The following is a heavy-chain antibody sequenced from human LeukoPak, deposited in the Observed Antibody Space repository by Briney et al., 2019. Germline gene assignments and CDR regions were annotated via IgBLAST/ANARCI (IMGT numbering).Heavy chain of an antibody. CDR3: ARLSSTSASYSSSWYDGDY. Sequence: GESLKISCKGSGYSFTSYWIGWVRQMPGKGLEWMGIIYPGDSDTRYSPSFQGQVTISADKSISTAYLQWSSLKASDTAMYYCARLSSTSASYSSSWYDGDYWGQGTLVTVSS. D-gene: IGHD6-13*01. V-gene: IGHV5-51*01. CDR1: GYSFTSYW. CDR2: IYPGDSDT. J-gene: IGHJ4*02.